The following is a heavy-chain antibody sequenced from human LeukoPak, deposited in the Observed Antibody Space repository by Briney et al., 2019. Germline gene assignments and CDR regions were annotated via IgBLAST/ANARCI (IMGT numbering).Heavy chain of an antibody. CDR3: AREDQDIVVVPAARYGMDV. CDR2: ISSSGSTI. V-gene: IGHV3-48*03. D-gene: IGHD2-2*01. CDR1: GFTFSSYE. J-gene: IGHJ6*02. Sequence: GGSLRLSCAASGFTFSSYEMNWVRQAPGKGLEWVSYISSSGSTIYYADSVKGRFTISRDNAKNSLYLQMNSLRAEDTAVYYCAREDQDIVVVPAARYGMDVWGQGTTVTVSS.